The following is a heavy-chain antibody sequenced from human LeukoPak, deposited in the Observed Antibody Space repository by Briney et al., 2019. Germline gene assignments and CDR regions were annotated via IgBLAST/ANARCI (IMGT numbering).Heavy chain of an antibody. D-gene: IGHD5-24*01. Sequence: SVKVSRKASGGTFSSYAISWVRQAPGQGLEWMGRIIPIFGTANYAQKFQGRVTITTDESTSTAYMELSSLRSEDTAVYYCARGFDGDGYTYNWFDPWGQGTLVTVSS. CDR2: IIPIFGTA. CDR1: GGTFSSYA. CDR3: ARGFDGDGYTYNWFDP. J-gene: IGHJ5*02. V-gene: IGHV1-69*05.